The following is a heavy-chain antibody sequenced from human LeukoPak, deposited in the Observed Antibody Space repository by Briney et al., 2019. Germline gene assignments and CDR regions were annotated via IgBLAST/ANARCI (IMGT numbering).Heavy chain of an antibody. V-gene: IGHV3-11*04. Sequence: GGSLRLSCAASGFTFSDYYMSWIRQAPGKGLEWVSYISSSGSTRYYADSVKGRFTISRDNAKNSLYLQMNSLRLEDMAVYYCAKPSGSGVDYWGRGTRVTVSS. CDR2: ISSSGSTR. D-gene: IGHD1-26*01. CDR1: GFTFSDYY. J-gene: IGHJ4*02. CDR3: AKPSGSGVDY.